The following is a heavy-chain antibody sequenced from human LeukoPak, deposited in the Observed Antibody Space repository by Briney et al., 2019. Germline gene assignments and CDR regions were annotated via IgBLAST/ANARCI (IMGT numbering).Heavy chain of an antibody. Sequence: SETLSLTCTVSGGSISSGDYYWSWIRQPPGKGLEWIGSIYYSGSTYYNPSLKSRVTISVDTSKNQFSLKLSSVTAADTAVYYCARHSSSWYQGAWFDPWGQGTLVTVSS. CDR1: GGSISSGDYY. CDR2: IYYSGST. J-gene: IGHJ5*02. D-gene: IGHD6-13*01. V-gene: IGHV4-39*01. CDR3: ARHSSSWYQGAWFDP.